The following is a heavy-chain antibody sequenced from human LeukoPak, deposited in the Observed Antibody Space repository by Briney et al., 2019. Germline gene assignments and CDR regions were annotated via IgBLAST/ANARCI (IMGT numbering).Heavy chain of an antibody. CDR2: ISYDGSNK. CDR3: AKEGGDIVVVPAARNDAFDI. J-gene: IGHJ3*02. Sequence: GGSLRLSCAASGFTFSSYGIHSVRQPPGKGQELVAVISYDGSNKNYSDSGKGRFTISRDNPKNTLYLKTNNLRAEDTAVYYCAKEGGDIVVVPAARNDAFDIWGQGTMVTVSS. CDR1: GFTFSSYG. D-gene: IGHD2-2*01. V-gene: IGHV3-30*18.